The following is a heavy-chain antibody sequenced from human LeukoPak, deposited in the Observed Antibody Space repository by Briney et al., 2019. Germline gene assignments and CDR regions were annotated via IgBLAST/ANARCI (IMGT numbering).Heavy chain of an antibody. Sequence: GASVKVSCNASGYTFTDYYMHWVRQAPGQGLEWMGRIKPNSGDTNYAQKFQGRVTMTRDTSINTAYMELSRLKSDDTAVYYCARNEAQQVHFDYWGQGTLVTVSS. CDR1: GYTFTDYY. V-gene: IGHV1-2*06. J-gene: IGHJ4*02. CDR2: IKPNSGDT. D-gene: IGHD6-13*01. CDR3: ARNEAQQVHFDY.